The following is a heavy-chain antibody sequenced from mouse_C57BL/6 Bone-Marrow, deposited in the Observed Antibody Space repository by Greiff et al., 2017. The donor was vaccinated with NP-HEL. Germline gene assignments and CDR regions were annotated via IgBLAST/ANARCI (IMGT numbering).Heavy chain of an antibody. Sequence: EVKLVESGGGLVKPGGSLKLSCAASGFTFSDYGMHWVRQAPEKGLEWVAYISSGSSTIYYEENVKGRFTISRDNAKNTLFLQMTSLRSEDTAMYYCARELRLQAMDYWGQGTSVTVSS. D-gene: IGHD3-2*02. CDR3: ARELRLQAMDY. J-gene: IGHJ4*01. CDR2: ISSGSSTI. CDR1: GFTFSDYG. V-gene: IGHV5-17*01.